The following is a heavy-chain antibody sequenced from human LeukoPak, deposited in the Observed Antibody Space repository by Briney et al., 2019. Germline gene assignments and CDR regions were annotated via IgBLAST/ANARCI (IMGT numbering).Heavy chain of an antibody. Sequence: GASVKVSCKASGGTFSSYAISWVRQAPGQGLEWMGGIIPIFGTANYAQKFQGRVTITADESTSTAYMELSSLRSEDTAVYYCASVDTAMVRRLGYYYYYMDVWGKGTTVTISS. CDR1: GGTFSSYA. CDR3: ASVDTAMVRRLGYYYYYMDV. J-gene: IGHJ6*03. CDR2: IIPIFGTA. D-gene: IGHD5-18*01. V-gene: IGHV1-69*13.